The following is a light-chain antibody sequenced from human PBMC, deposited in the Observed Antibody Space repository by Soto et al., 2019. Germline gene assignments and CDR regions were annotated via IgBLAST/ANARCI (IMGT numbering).Light chain of an antibody. CDR2: GNS. CDR3: QAYDSGRSRDV. Sequence: QSVLTQPPSVSGAPGQRVTISCTGSSSNIGAGYDVHWYQQLPGTAPKLLIYGNSNRPSGVPDRFSGSKSGTSASLAITGVHAGDEADYYCQAYDSGRSRDVFGAGTKVTVL. J-gene: IGLJ1*01. CDR1: SSNIGAGYD. V-gene: IGLV1-40*01.